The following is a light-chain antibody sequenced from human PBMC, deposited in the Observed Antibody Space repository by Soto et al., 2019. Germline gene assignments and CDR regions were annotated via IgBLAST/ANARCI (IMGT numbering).Light chain of an antibody. CDR2: EVS. CDR3: SSYTSSSTLV. J-gene: IGLJ2*01. V-gene: IGLV2-14*01. CDR1: SSDVGGYNY. Sequence: QSALTQPASVSGSPGQSITISCTGTSSDVGGYNYVSWYQQHPGKAPKLMIYEVSNRPSGVSNRFSASKSGNTASLTISGLQAEDEADYYCSSYTSSSTLVVCGGTKLTV.